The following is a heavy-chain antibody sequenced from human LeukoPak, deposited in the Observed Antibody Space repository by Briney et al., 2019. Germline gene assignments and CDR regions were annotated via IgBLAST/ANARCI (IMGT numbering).Heavy chain of an antibody. Sequence: SETLSLTCSVSGGSKNTCYWSWIRQSPGKGLEWIGYIYYSGSTNYNPSLKSRVTISVDTSKNQFPLKLSSVTAADTAVYYCARHVWLQPFDYWGQGTLVTVSS. D-gene: IGHD3-9*01. CDR1: GGSKNTCY. CDR2: IYYSGST. CDR3: ARHVWLQPFDY. J-gene: IGHJ4*02. V-gene: IGHV4-59*08.